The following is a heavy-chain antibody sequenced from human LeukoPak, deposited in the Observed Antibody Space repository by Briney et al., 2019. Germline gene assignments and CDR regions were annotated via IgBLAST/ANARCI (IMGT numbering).Heavy chain of an antibody. J-gene: IGHJ4*02. CDR2: IKSKTDGGTT. CDR1: GFTFSNAW. CDR3: TTQRSRITMVRGVIRSDH. D-gene: IGHD3-10*01. Sequence: PGGSLRLSCAASGFTFSNAWMSWVRQGPGKGLEWVGRIKSKTDGGTTDYAAPVKGRFTISRDDSKNTLYLQMNSPKTEDTAVYYCTTQRSRITMVRGVIRSDHWGQGTLVTVSS. V-gene: IGHV3-15*01.